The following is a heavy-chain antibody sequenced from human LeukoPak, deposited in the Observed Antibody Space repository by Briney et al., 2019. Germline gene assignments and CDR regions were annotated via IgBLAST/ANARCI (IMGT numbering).Heavy chain of an antibody. CDR2: INPNTGGT. V-gene: IGHV1-2*02. CDR1: GYTFNAYY. Sequence: ASVKVSCKASGYTFNAYYIHWVRQVPGQGLDWMGWINPNTGGTNDAQNFRARVTVTRDTSISAAYMEVRRLRSDDTAVYFCERDRGRGYDYNSGDFDYWGQGTLVTVSS. CDR3: ERDRGRGYDYNSGDFDY. J-gene: IGHJ4*02. D-gene: IGHD3-22*01.